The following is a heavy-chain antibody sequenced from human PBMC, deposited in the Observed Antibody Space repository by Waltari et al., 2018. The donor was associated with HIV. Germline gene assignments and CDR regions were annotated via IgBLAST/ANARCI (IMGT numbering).Heavy chain of an antibody. CDR1: GFTVCTNY. D-gene: IGHD2-21*02. Sequence: EGQLVEPGGGLVQPGGSLRLPCAASGFTVCTNYLIWGRQAPGKGLEWVSVIYSGGSTYYADSVKGRFTISRDNSKNTLYLQMNSLRAEDTAVYYCASIAYCGGDCYPRGMDVWGQGTTVTVSS. CDR3: ASIAYCGGDCYPRGMDV. J-gene: IGHJ6*02. CDR2: IYSGGST. V-gene: IGHV3-66*01.